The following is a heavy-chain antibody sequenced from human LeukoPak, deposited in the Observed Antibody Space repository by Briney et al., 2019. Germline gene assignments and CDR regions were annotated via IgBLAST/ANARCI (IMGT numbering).Heavy chain of an antibody. CDR3: AGHHPRNTVDF. J-gene: IGHJ4*02. Sequence: SETLSLTCTVSGGSISSYYWSWTRQPPGKGLEWIAYISDIGSINYNPSPKSRVTISLDTSKNQFSLKLSSVTAADTAVYYCAGHHPRNTVDFWGQGTLVTVSS. D-gene: IGHD2/OR15-2a*01. CDR1: GGSISSYY. V-gene: IGHV4-59*08. CDR2: ISDIGSI.